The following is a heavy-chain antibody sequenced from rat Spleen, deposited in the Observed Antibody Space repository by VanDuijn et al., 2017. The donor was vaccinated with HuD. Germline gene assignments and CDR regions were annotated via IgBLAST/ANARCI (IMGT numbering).Heavy chain of an antibody. V-gene: IGHV5-31*01. CDR1: GFTFNNYW. CDR3: ARGGMLRPFFFDY. D-gene: IGHD1-7*01. J-gene: IGHJ2*01. Sequence: EVQLVESGGGLVQPGRSLKLSCVASGFTFNNYWMTWIRQAPKKGLEWVASISSGGGDTYYPDSVRGRFTISRDNAKSTLYLQMDSLRSEDTATYDCARGGMLRPFFFDYWGQGVMVTVSS. CDR2: ISSGGGDT.